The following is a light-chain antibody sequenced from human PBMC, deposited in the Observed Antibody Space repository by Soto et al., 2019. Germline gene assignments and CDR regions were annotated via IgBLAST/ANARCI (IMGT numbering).Light chain of an antibody. CDR3: SSYAGSNNYVV. V-gene: IGLV2-8*01. Sequence: QSALTQPPSASGSPGQSVTISCTGTSSDVGGYNYVFCYQQHPGTAPKLLIYEVSKRPSGVPDRFSGSKSGNTASLTVSGLRAEDGADYYCSSYAGSNNYVVFGGGTKLTVL. J-gene: IGLJ2*01. CDR1: SSDVGGYNY. CDR2: EVS.